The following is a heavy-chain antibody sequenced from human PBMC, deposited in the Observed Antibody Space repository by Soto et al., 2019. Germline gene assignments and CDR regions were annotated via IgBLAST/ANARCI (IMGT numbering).Heavy chain of an antibody. V-gene: IGHV2-5*01. CDR2: IYWNDDK. Sequence: QITLKESGPTLVKPTQTLTLTCTFSGFSLSTSGVGVGWIRQPPGKALEWLALIYWNDDKRYSPSLKSRLTITKDTPKNQVVLTMTTMDPVDTATYYCAHSGGCPGGCDWFDPWGQGTLVTVSS. CDR3: AHSGGCPGGCDWFDP. CDR1: GFSLSTSGVG. D-gene: IGHD6-19*01. J-gene: IGHJ5*02.